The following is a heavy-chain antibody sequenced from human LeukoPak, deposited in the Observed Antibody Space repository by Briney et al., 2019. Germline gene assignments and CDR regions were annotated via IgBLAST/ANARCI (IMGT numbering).Heavy chain of an antibody. CDR1: GFTFNNYG. Sequence: GGSLRLSCAASGFTFNNYGMSWVRQAPGKGLEWVSAISGSGGNTYNADSVKGRFTISRDNSKNTLSLQMNSLRAEDTAVYYCARLRTGSYVSSWGQGTLVTVSS. D-gene: IGHD3-10*01. CDR2: ISGSGGNT. V-gene: IGHV3-23*01. J-gene: IGHJ4*02. CDR3: ARLRTGSYVSS.